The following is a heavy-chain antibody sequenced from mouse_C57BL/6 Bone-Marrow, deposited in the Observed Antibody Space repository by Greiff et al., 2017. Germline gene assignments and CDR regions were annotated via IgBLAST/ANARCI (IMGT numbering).Heavy chain of an antibody. CDR1: GYSFTSYY. Sequence: QVQLKESGPELVKPGASVKISCKASGYSFTSYYIHWVKQRPGQGLEWIGWIYPGSGNTKYNEKFKGKATLTADTASSTAYRQLSSLTSEDSAVYYCARSLLNWGQGTTLTVSS. J-gene: IGHJ2*01. CDR3: ARSLLN. V-gene: IGHV1-66*01. CDR2: IYPGSGNT.